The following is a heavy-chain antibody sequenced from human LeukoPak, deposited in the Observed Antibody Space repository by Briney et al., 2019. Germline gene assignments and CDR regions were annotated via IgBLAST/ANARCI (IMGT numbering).Heavy chain of an antibody. CDR3: AKDMSITGTPFTFDY. J-gene: IGHJ4*02. CDR2: ILPDGSQK. CDR1: DFTFSFYW. D-gene: IGHD1-7*01. V-gene: IGHV3-7*03. Sequence: PGGSLRLSCVVSDFTFSFYWMTWVRQAPGKGLEWVANILPDGSQKYYVDSVKGRFTISRDNAKNSLYLQMNSLRAEDTALYYCAKDMSITGTPFTFDYWGQGTLVTVSS.